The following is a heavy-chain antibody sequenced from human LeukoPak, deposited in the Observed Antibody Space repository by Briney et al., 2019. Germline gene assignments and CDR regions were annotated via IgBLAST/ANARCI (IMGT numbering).Heavy chain of an antibody. V-gene: IGHV3-33*08. D-gene: IGHD2-2*03. CDR3: ATMDPIYYGMDV. CDR2: IWYDGSNK. J-gene: IGHJ6*02. Sequence: PGGSLRLSCEASGFTFSNYGMHWVRQAPGKGLEWVAVIWYDGSNKYYADSVKGRFTISRDNSKNTLYLQMNSLRAEDTAVYYCATMDPIYYGMDVWGQGTTVTVSS. CDR1: GFTFSNYG.